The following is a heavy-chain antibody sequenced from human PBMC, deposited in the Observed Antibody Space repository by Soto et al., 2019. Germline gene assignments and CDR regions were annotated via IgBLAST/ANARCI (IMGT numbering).Heavy chain of an antibody. CDR2: IYPGDSDS. CDR1: GFTFTSYW. V-gene: IGHV5-51*01. D-gene: IGHD2-2*01. Sequence: RGESLKISCKGSGFTFTSYWIAWVRQMPGKGLEWMGIIYPGDSDSSYSPSFQDQVTISADKSINTAYLHWSSLKASDTAIYYCAKHEGYCSTTTCSNFDYWGQGTLVTVSS. J-gene: IGHJ4*02. CDR3: AKHEGYCSTTTCSNFDY.